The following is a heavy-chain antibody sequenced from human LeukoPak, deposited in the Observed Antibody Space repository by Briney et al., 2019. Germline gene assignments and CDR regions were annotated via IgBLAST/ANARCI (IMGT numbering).Heavy chain of an antibody. D-gene: IGHD2-2*01. Sequence: PGGSLRLSCTASGFTFSTYEMNWVRQAPGRGLEWVSYISSSGSTVYYADSVKGRFTFSRDNAQKSLYLQMNSLRAEDTAVYYCARRYCCTTSCTLDYWGQGTLVTVSS. V-gene: IGHV3-48*03. CDR2: ISSSGSTV. CDR1: GFTFSTYE. J-gene: IGHJ4*02. CDR3: ARRYCCTTSCTLDY.